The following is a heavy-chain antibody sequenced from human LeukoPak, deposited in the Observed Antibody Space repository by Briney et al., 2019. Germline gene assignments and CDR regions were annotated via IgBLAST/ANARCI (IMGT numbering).Heavy chain of an antibody. Sequence: ASVKVSCKASGYTFTGYYIHWVRQAPGQGLEWMGWINPKSGGTNYAQKFQGRVTMTRDTSISTAYMELSRLRSDDTAVYYCARGRYYYGSGSNPHFDYWGQGTLVTVSS. CDR2: INPKSGGT. J-gene: IGHJ4*02. CDR3: ARGRYYYGSGSNPHFDY. V-gene: IGHV1-2*02. D-gene: IGHD3-10*01. CDR1: GYTFTGYY.